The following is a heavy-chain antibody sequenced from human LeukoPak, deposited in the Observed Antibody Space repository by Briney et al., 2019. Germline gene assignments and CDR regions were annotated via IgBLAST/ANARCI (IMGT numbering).Heavy chain of an antibody. V-gene: IGHV6-1*01. Sequence: SQTLSLTCAISGDSVSSNSAAWNWIRQSPSRGLEWLGRTYYRSKWYNDYAVSVKSRITINPGTSKNQFSLQLNSVTPEDTAVYYCARGGKYCSGGSRYFSFDYWGQGTLVTVSS. CDR3: ARGGKYCSGGSRYFSFDY. CDR2: TYYRSKWYN. J-gene: IGHJ4*02. D-gene: IGHD2-15*01. CDR1: GDSVSSNSAA.